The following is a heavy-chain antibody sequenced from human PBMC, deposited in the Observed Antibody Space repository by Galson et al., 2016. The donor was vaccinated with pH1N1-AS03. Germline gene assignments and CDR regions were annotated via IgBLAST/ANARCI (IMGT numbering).Heavy chain of an antibody. CDR2: ISSDGSHQ. V-gene: IGHV3-30*04. Sequence: SLRLSCAASGFTFSTYAMHWVRQAPGKGLEWVAVISSDGSHQYYADSVKGRFTISRDNSKNTLYLQMNSLRAEDTAVYYCARQATYCVDYWGQGTLVTVSS. D-gene: IGHD1-26*01. CDR1: GFTFSTYA. CDR3: ARQATYCVDY. J-gene: IGHJ4*02.